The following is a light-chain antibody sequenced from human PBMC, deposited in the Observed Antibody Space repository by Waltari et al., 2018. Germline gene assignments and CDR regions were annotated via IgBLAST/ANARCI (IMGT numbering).Light chain of an antibody. Sequence: QSALTQPASVSGSPGQSITISCTGTSRDVGSYNLVSWYQQHPGKAPTLMSYEGSKRPSVVSNRFPGSKTGNTASLTIAGLQAEEEADYYCCSYAGSSTFVVFGGGTKLTVL. V-gene: IGLV2-23*03. J-gene: IGLJ2*01. CDR2: EGS. CDR3: CSYAGSSTFVV. CDR1: SRDVGSYNL.